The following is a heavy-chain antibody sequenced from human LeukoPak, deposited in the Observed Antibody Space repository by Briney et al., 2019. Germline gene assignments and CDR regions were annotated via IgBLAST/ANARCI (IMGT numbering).Heavy chain of an antibody. Sequence: ASVKLCSKGSGYTFTVYYMRCEPQAPGQGLEWMGWINPNSGGTNYAQKFQGRVTMTRDTSISTAYMELSRLRSDDTAVYYCANWEGEYTSSTGAFDNWGRGTMVTVSS. J-gene: IGHJ3*02. CDR1: GYTFTVYY. D-gene: IGHD6-6*01. V-gene: IGHV1-2*02. CDR2: INPNSGGT. CDR3: ANWEGEYTSSTGAFDN.